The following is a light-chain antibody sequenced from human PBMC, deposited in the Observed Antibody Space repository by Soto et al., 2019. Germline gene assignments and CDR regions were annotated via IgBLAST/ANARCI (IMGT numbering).Light chain of an antibody. V-gene: IGKV4-1*01. Sequence: DIVMTQSPDSLAVSLGERATINCRSSQTIFHSSTNTNHLAWYQQKSGQPPKLLVSWTSSREPGVPDRFSGRGSGTDFTLTISSLQAEDVAVYFCQQYRTIPLTFGPGTKVDIK. CDR1: QTIFHSSTNTNH. CDR3: QQYRTIPLT. J-gene: IGKJ3*01. CDR2: WTS.